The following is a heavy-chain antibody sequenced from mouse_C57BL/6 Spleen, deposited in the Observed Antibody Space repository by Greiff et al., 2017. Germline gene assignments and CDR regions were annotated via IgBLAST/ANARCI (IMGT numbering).Heavy chain of an antibody. J-gene: IGHJ2*01. V-gene: IGHV1-26*01. CDR2: INPNNGGT. Sequence: VQLQQSGPELVKPGASVKISCKASGYTFTDYYMNWVQQSHGKSLEWIGDINPNNGGTSYNQKFKGKATLTVDKSSSTAYMELRSLTSEDSAVYYCARYPTRSIDYWGQGTTLTVSS. D-gene: IGHD1-1*01. CDR3: ARYPTRSIDY. CDR1: GYTFTDYY.